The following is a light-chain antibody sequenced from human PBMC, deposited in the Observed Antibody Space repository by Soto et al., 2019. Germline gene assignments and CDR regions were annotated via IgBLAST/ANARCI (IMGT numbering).Light chain of an antibody. CDR2: AAY. Sequence: AIRMTQSPSSLSASTGDRVTITCRASQGISSYLAWYQQKPGKAPKLLIYAAYNLQSGVPSRFSGSGSGTDFTLTISCLQSEDVAPYYCQQYYSYPRTFGQGTQVEIK. V-gene: IGKV1-8*01. CDR1: QGISSY. CDR3: QQYYSYPRT. J-gene: IGKJ1*01.